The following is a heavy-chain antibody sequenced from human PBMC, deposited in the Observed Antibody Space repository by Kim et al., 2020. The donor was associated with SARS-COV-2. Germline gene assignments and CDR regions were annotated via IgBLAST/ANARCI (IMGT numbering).Heavy chain of an antibody. J-gene: IGHJ5*02. D-gene: IGHD6-19*01. CDR1: GYTFTGYY. Sequence: ASVKVSCKASGYTFTGYYMHWVRQAPGQGLEWMGWINPNSGGTNYAQKFQGRVTMTRDTSISTAYMELSRLRSDDTAVYYCAIDSERDSSGWYGNWFDPWAREPWSPSPQ. CDR3: AIDSERDSSGWYGNWFDP. CDR2: INPNSGGT. V-gene: IGHV1-2*02.